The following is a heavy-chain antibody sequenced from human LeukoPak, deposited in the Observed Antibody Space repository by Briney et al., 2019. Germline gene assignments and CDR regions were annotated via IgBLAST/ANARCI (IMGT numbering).Heavy chain of an antibody. CDR2: IWYDGSNT. J-gene: IGHJ4*02. D-gene: IGHD6-13*01. V-gene: IGHV3-33*01. CDR1: GFTFSGYG. Sequence: PGRSLRLSCAASGFTFSGYGMHWVRQAPGKGLEWVAVIWYDGSNTYHADSVKGRFTISRDNSKNTLYLQMNSLRVDDTAAYYCARSIPAAATGIDYWGQGTLVTVSS. CDR3: ARSIPAAATGIDY.